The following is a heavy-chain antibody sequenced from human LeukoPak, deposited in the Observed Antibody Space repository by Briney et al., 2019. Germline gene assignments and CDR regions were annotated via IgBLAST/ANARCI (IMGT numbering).Heavy chain of an antibody. CDR2: IFNSGST. V-gene: IGHV4-39*07. J-gene: IGHJ4*02. CDR3: ARLLIGWIRPPSYYFDY. Sequence: SETLSLTCTVSGGSISSSNYYWGWIRQPPGKGLEWIGYIFNSGSTYYNPSLKSRVTISVDTSKNQFSLKLSSVTAADTAVYYCARLLIGWIRPPSYYFDYWGQGTLVTVSS. CDR1: GGSISSSNYY. D-gene: IGHD2/OR15-2a*01.